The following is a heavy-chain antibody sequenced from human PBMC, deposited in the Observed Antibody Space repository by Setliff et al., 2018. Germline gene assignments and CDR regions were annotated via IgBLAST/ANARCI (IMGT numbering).Heavy chain of an antibody. CDR3: VRRVDVGWFDP. Sequence: SETLSLTCAVSGGSISSSNWWSWVRQPPGKGLEWIATFFRRGSTYYNPSLQSRVSISVDTSKNQFSLRLSSVTVADTAVYYCVRRVDVGWFDPWGQGTLVTVSS. CDR2: FFRRGST. J-gene: IGHJ5*02. D-gene: IGHD1-26*01. CDR1: GGSISSSNW. V-gene: IGHV4-4*02.